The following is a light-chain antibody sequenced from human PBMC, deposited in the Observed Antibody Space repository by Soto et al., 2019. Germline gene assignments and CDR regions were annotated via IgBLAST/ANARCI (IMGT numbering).Light chain of an antibody. CDR3: QQAYGFPVT. CDR2: AAS. Sequence: DIQMTQSPSTVSASVGDRVTITCRASQNIISWLAWYQQQPGRAPKLLIYAASILQSGVPSRFSGSRSWTDFTLTINSLQPEDFATYYCQQAYGFPVTFGQGTRLEMK. J-gene: IGKJ5*01. CDR1: QNIISW. V-gene: IGKV1-12*01.